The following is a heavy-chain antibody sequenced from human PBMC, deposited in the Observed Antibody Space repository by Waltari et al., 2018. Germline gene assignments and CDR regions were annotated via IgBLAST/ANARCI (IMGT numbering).Heavy chain of an antibody. CDR1: GGSFSGYH. CDR2: INHSGST. Sequence: QVQLQQWGAGLLKPSATLSLTCAVYGGSFSGYHWSWIRQPPGKGLEWIGEINHSGSTNYNPSLKSRVTISVDTSKNQFSLKLSSVTAADTAVYYCAREVDYIWGSYRKGGWFDPWGQGTLVTVSS. D-gene: IGHD3-16*02. V-gene: IGHV4-34*01. CDR3: AREVDYIWGSYRKGGWFDP. J-gene: IGHJ5*02.